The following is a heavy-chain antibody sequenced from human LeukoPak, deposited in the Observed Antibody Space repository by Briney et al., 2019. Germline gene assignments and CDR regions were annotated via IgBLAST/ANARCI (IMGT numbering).Heavy chain of an antibody. D-gene: IGHD3-22*01. CDR3: ARDNYYDSSGYRGDFGDY. V-gene: IGHV1-69*01. CDR2: IIPIFGTA. Sequence: GSSVKVSCKASGGTFSSYAISWVRQAPGQGLEWMGGIIPIFGTANYAQKFQGRVTITADESTSTAYMELRSLRSDDTAVYYCARDNYYDSSGYRGDFGDYWGQGTLVTVSS. CDR1: GGTFSSYA. J-gene: IGHJ4*02.